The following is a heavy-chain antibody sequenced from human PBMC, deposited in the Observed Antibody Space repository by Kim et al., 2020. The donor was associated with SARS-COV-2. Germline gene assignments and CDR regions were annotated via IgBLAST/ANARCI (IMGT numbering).Heavy chain of an antibody. Sequence: SETLSLTCTVSGGSISSTSYYWGWIRQPPGKGLEWIGNIFYSGSAYYNPSLKSRVTISVDTSKNQFSLKLSSVTAADTAVYYCARHSIVFHDYGDDGKVWFDPWGQGSLVTVSS. V-gene: IGHV4-39*01. CDR2: IFYSGSA. CDR3: ARHSIVFHDYGDDGKVWFDP. J-gene: IGHJ5*02. D-gene: IGHD4-17*01. CDR1: GGSISSTSYY.